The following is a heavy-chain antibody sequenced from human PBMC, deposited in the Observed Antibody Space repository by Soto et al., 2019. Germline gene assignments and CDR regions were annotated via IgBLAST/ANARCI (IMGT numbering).Heavy chain of an antibody. CDR3: TNCAFNGAPIPGAVEH. CDR1: GFSFSNYP. Sequence: PRWSLRLSCATSGFSFSNYPMTCVRQAPGKEPEWVSTISARGDKTYYAGSVKARFTVSKDNSKNTLYLQMNTLGAEDTAIYCCTNCAFNGAPIPGAVEHWGQGIPVTFS. J-gene: IGHJ4*02. V-gene: IGHV3-23*01. D-gene: IGHD2-2*02. CDR2: ISARGDKT.